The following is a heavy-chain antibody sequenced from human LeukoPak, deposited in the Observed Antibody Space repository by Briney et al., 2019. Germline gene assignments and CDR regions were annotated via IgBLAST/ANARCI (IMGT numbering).Heavy chain of an antibody. CDR1: GDSISSYY. Sequence: NPSETLSLTCTVSGDSISSYYWSWIRQPPGKRLEWIGCISGSGSTNYNPSLKSRVTISVDTSKSQFSLKLSSVTAADTAVYYCARGRLLEWFDSWGQGTLVSVSS. CDR2: ISGSGST. CDR3: ARGRLLEWFDS. J-gene: IGHJ5*02. V-gene: IGHV4-59*01. D-gene: IGHD3-3*01.